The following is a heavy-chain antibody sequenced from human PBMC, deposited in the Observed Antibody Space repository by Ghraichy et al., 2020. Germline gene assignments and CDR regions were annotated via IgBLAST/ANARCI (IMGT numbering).Heavy chain of an antibody. D-gene: IGHD1-26*01. V-gene: IGHV3-23*01. CDR2: ISNSGGST. J-gene: IGHJ4*02. Sequence: LNISCAASGFTFSTYAMSWVRQAPGKGLEWVSAISNSGGSTYYADSVKGRFTISRDNSKNTLFLQMNSLRAEDTAVYYCAKDAQWEPTGLDYWGQGTLVTVSS. CDR3: AKDAQWEPTGLDY. CDR1: GFTFSTYA.